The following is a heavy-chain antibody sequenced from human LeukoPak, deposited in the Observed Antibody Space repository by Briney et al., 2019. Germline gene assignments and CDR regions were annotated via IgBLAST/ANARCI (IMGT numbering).Heavy chain of an antibody. CDR1: GYTFNAYN. CDR3: AREYIFTAYYGDY. V-gene: IGHV1-2*02. J-gene: IGHJ4*02. CDR2: INPKSGGA. D-gene: IGHD3-9*01. Sequence: ASVKVSCKASGYTFNAYNMHWVRQAPGQGLEWMGWINPKSGGANYAQKFQGRVTMTWDTSISTAHMELSRLRSDDTAVYYCAREYIFTAYYGDYWGQGTLVTVSS.